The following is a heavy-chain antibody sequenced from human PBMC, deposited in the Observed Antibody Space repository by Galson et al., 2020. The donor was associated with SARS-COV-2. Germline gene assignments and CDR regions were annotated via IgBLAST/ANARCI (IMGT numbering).Heavy chain of an antibody. CDR1: GGSFSGYY. J-gene: IGHJ3*02. V-gene: IGHV4-34*01. D-gene: IGHD5-12*01. Sequence: SLTCAVYGGSFSGYYWSWIRQPPGKGLEWLGEINHSGSTNYNPSLKSRVTISVDTSKNQFSLKLSSVTAADTAVYYCARVSGRWLQRVAFDIWGQGTMVTVSS. CDR3: ARVSGRWLQRVAFDI. CDR2: INHSGST.